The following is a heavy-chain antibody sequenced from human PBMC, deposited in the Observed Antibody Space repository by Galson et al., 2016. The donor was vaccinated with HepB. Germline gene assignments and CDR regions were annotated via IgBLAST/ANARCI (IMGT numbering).Heavy chain of an antibody. Sequence: SLRLSCAASGFTFSSYAMSWVRQAPGKGLEWVSSISASGGSTYHADSVKGRFTISRDNSKNTLYLQMNSLRAEDKAVYYCAKGLNWFDPWGQGTLVTVSS. CDR1: GFTFSSYA. CDR2: ISASGGST. CDR3: AKGLNWFDP. V-gene: IGHV3-23*01. J-gene: IGHJ5*02.